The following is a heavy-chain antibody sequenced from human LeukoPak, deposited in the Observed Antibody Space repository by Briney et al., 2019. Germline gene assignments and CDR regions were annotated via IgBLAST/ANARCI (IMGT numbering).Heavy chain of an antibody. D-gene: IGHD3-22*01. CDR2: IYYSGST. J-gene: IGHJ3*02. V-gene: IGHV4-59*01. CDR3: ARGDYYDSSGYFDI. Sequence: SETLSLTCTVSGGSISSYYWSWIRQPPGKGLEWIGYIYYSGSTNYNPSLKSRVTISVDTSKNQFSLKLSSVTAADTAVYYCARGDYYDSSGYFDIWGQGTMVTVSS. CDR1: GGSISSYY.